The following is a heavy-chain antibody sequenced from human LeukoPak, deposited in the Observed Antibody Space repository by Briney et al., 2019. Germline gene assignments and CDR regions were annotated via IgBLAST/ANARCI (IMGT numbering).Heavy chain of an antibody. CDR2: ISGRGYST. Sequence: AGGSLGLSCGASGFTFGSYAMNWVRQAPGKGLEWVSSISGRGYSTYYADSVRGRFTISRDNSKSTLFLQMNTLRAEDTAVYYCATKTYSGSGSVPDYWGQGTLVSVSS. V-gene: IGHV3-23*01. CDR3: ATKTYSGSGSVPDY. CDR1: GFTFGSYA. J-gene: IGHJ4*02. D-gene: IGHD3-10*01.